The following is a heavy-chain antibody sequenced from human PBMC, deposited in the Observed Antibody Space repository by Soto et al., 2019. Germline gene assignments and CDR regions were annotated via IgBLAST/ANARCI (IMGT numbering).Heavy chain of an antibody. CDR1: GFTFSTYA. CDR3: AKNGDFWSWGMDV. D-gene: IGHD3-3*01. J-gene: IGHJ6*02. V-gene: IGHV3-23*01. CDR2: ISNSGDGT. Sequence: GGSLRLSCAASGFTFSTYAMTWVRQAPGKGLEWVSLISNSGDGTYYADSVKGRFTISRDNSQRTLNLQMNSLRAEDTAVYYCAKNGDFWSWGMDVWGQGTTVTVSS.